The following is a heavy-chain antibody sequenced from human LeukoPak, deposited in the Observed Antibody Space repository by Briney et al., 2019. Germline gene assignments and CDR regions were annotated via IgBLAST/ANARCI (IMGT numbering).Heavy chain of an antibody. V-gene: IGHV4-59*08. CDR1: GGSISSYY. CDR2: IYYSGST. Sequence: SETLSLTCTVSGGSISSYYWSWSRQPPGKGLEWIGYIYYSGSTNYNPSLKSRVTISVDTSKNQFSLKLSSVTAADTAVYYCARHTLGDYWGQGTLVTVSS. D-gene: IGHD3-3*02. J-gene: IGHJ4*02. CDR3: ARHTLGDY.